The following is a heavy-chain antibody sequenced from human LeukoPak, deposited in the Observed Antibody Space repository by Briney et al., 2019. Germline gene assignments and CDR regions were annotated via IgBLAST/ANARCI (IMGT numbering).Heavy chain of an antibody. Sequence: GASVKVSCKASGYTFTSYDINWVRQATGQGLEWMGWMNPNSGNTGYAQKLQGRVTMTRDTSISTAYMELSSLRSEDTAVYYCAREGGSWWAYYYYGMDVWGQGTTVTVSS. CDR2: MNPNSGNT. V-gene: IGHV1-8*01. J-gene: IGHJ6*02. CDR1: GYTFTSYD. CDR3: AREGGSWWAYYYYGMDV. D-gene: IGHD2-15*01.